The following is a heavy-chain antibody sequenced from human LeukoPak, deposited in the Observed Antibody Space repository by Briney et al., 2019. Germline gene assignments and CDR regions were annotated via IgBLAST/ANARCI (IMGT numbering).Heavy chain of an antibody. Sequence: GGSLTLSCAASGFTVSSNLMTWVRQSPGRGLEWLSSSYSAGATYYADSVKGRFTISRDHSNNSVSLQMTILRVEDTAIYYCARGASRISWPGIDYWGQGTLVTVSS. J-gene: IGHJ4*02. CDR2: SYSAGAT. V-gene: IGHV3-53*01. D-gene: IGHD3-3*02. CDR3: ARGASRISWPGIDY. CDR1: GFTVSSNL.